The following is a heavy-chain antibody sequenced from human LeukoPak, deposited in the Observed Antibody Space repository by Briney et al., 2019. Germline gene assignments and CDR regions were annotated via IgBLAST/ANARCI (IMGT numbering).Heavy chain of an antibody. V-gene: IGHV1-69*13. D-gene: IGHD2-15*01. J-gene: IGHJ4*02. CDR2: IIPIFGTA. CDR3: ARVVGGDPYYFDY. Sequence: SVMVSCKAAGGIFSSYGIGWVRQAPGQWLEWMGGIIPIFGTANYAQKFQGRVTITADESTSTAYMELSSLRSEDTAVYYCARVVGGDPYYFDYWGQGTLVTVSS. CDR1: GGIFSSYG.